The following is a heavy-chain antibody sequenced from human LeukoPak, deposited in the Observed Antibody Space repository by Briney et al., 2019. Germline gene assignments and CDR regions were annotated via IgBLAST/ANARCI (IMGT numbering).Heavy chain of an antibody. Sequence: ASVTVSCKASGYTFTNYYTHWVRQAPGQGLAWMGIINPSGNTTRYAQIFQDRITMTRDTSRSTVYMELSSLRSEDTAVYYCARGYSSGYRIDYWGQGTLVTVSS. CDR2: INPSGNTT. D-gene: IGHD3-22*01. J-gene: IGHJ4*02. CDR3: ARGYSSGYRIDY. CDR1: GYTFTNYY. V-gene: IGHV1-46*01.